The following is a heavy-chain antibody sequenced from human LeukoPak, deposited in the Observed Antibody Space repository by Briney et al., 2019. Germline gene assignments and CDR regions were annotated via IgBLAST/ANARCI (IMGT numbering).Heavy chain of an antibody. J-gene: IGHJ6*03. CDR1: GFTFSDYN. Sequence: PGGSLRLSCAASGFTFSDYNMRWIRQAPGKGLEWVSSISRSGSTKYYADSVKGRFTISRDNAKNSLFLQMNSLRAEDTAVYYCARLAAEGRQQLVNFYYYYYMDVWGKGTTVTVSS. V-gene: IGHV3-11*01. D-gene: IGHD6-13*01. CDR3: ARLAAEGRQQLVNFYYYYYMDV. CDR2: ISRSGSTK.